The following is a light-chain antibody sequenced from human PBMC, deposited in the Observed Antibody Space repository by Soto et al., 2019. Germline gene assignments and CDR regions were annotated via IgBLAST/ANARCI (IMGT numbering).Light chain of an antibody. Sequence: DIKMTQSPSTLSATAGDRVTITCRASQSISSWLAWYQHKPGKAPKLLIYDVSNLDSGVPSRFSGSGSGTEFSLTISNLQPDDCATYYCQQYENYWTFGQGTRVEIK. J-gene: IGKJ1*01. CDR2: DVS. CDR1: QSISSW. V-gene: IGKV1-5*01. CDR3: QQYENYWT.